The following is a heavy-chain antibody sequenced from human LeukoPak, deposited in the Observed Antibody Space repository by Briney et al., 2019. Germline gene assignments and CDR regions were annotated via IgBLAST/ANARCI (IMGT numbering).Heavy chain of an antibody. CDR2: IRSNSDGGTI. J-gene: IGHJ5*02. CDR3: AKVGSSWPKNWFDP. Sequence: GGSLRLSCAASGFTVDSNYLSWVRQAPGKGLEWVGRIRSNSDGGTIDYAAPVKGRFTLSRDDSKTTLYLQMNSLRAEDTAVYYCAKVGSSWPKNWFDPWGQGTLVTVSS. V-gene: IGHV3-15*01. CDR1: GFTVDSNY. D-gene: IGHD6-13*01.